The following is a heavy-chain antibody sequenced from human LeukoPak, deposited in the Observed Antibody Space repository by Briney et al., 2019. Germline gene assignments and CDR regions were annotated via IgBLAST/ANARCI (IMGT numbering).Heavy chain of an antibody. CDR2: INHSGST. D-gene: IGHD3-22*01. Sequence: SETLSLTCAVYGGSFSGYYWSWIRQPPGKGLEWIGEINHSGSTNYSPSLKSRVTISVDTSKNQFSLKLSSVTAADTAVYYCARAVGYYYISIGYFDYWDQGTLVTVSS. V-gene: IGHV4-34*01. CDR3: ARAVGYYYISIGYFDY. CDR1: GGSFSGYY. J-gene: IGHJ4*02.